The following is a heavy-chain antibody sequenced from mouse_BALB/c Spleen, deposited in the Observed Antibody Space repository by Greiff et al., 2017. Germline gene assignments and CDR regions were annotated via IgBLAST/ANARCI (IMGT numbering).Heavy chain of an antibody. V-gene: IGHV1S81*02. J-gene: IGHJ4*01. CDR3: ARSWSDDYAMDY. Sequence: QVQLQQPGAELVKPGASVKLSCKASGYTFTSYWMHWVKQRPGQGLEWIGEINPSNGRTNYNEKFKSKATLTVDKSSSTAYMQLSSLTSEDSAVYYCARSWSDDYAMDYWGQGTSVTVSS. D-gene: IGHD1-1*02. CDR2: INPSNGRT. CDR1: GYTFTSYW.